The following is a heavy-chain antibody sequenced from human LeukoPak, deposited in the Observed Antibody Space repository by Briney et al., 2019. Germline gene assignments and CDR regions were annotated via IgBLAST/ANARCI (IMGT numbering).Heavy chain of an antibody. D-gene: IGHD3-10*01. CDR1: GGTFSSYA. V-gene: IGHV1-69*01. J-gene: IGHJ6*03. CDR3: ARDDAAARKELFSYYYYMDV. CDR2: INPIFGTA. Sequence: ASVKVSCKASGGTFSSYAISWVRQAPGQGLEWMGGINPIFGTANYAQKFQGRVTITADESTSTAYMELSSLRSEDTAVYYCARDDAAARKELFSYYYYMDVWGKGATVTVSS.